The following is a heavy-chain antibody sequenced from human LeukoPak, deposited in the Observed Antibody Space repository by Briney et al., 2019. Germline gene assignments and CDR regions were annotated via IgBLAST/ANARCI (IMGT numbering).Heavy chain of an antibody. CDR3: ARDMSGSGFDY. J-gene: IGHJ4*02. CDR2: ISSGSSYI. D-gene: IGHD3-10*01. Sequence: GGSLRLSCAASGFTYSSYSMNWVRQAPGKGLEWVSSISSGSSYIYYADSVKGRFTISRDNAKNSLYLQMNSLRAEDTAVYYCARDMSGSGFDYWGQGTLVTVSS. V-gene: IGHV3-21*01. CDR1: GFTYSSYS.